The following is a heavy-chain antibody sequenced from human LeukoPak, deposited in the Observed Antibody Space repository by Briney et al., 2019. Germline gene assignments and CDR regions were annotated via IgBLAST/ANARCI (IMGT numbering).Heavy chain of an antibody. V-gene: IGHV1-46*01. J-gene: IGHJ6*02. CDR3: ARDTRTMTAVTRGQHYYYGLDV. D-gene: IGHD4-17*01. CDR1: GYTFTNYY. Sequence: GASVRVSCKASGYTFTNYYLHWVRQAPGHGLEWMAIINPSDGGTYYERKLQGRVTVTRDTSTSTVYMELSSLRSEDTAVYYCARDTRTMTAVTRGQHYYYGLDVWGQGTTVTVSS. CDR2: INPSDGGT.